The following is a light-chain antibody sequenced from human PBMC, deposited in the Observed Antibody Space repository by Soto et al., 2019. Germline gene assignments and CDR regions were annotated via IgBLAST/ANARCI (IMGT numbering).Light chain of an antibody. Sequence: DIQLTQSPSTLSASVGDRVTITCRASQSIGGWLAWYQQRPGKAPNLLIYKASTLESGVPSRFSGSGSGTEFTLTISSLQPDDFATYYCQQYNSYPWTFGQGTKVDIK. CDR3: QQYNSYPWT. V-gene: IGKV1-5*03. J-gene: IGKJ1*01. CDR1: QSIGGW. CDR2: KAS.